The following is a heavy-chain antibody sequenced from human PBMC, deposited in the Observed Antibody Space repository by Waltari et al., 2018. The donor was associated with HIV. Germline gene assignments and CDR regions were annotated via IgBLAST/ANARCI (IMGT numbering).Heavy chain of an antibody. V-gene: IGHV5-51*03. CDR3: AMSREGDRAGYGMDV. CDR2: IYPGDSDT. CDR1: GYSFTSYW. D-gene: IGHD2-21*02. J-gene: IGHJ6*02. Sequence: EVQLVQSGAEVKKPGESMKISCKGSGYSFTSYWIGRVRTRPGKGLEWMGIIYPGDSDTRYSPSFQGQVTISADKSISTAYLQWSSLKASDTAMYYCAMSREGDRAGYGMDVWGQGTTVTVSS.